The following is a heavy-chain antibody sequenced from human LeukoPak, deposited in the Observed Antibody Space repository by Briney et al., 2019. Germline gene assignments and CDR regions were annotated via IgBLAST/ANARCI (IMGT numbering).Heavy chain of an antibody. D-gene: IGHD6-19*01. CDR1: GGSISGSPYY. V-gene: IGHV4-39*01. CDR2: IYYSGST. Sequence: SETLSLTCTVSGGSISGSPYYWGWIRQPPGKGLEWIGNIYYSGSTYYNPSLKTRVTISVDTSKNQFPLKLTSVTAADTAVYYCARHASVDGNWPRPLDYWGQGSLVTVSS. J-gene: IGHJ4*02. CDR3: ARHASVDGNWPRPLDY.